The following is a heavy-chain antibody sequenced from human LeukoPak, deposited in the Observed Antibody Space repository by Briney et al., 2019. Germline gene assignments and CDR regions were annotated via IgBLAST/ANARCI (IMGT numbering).Heavy chain of an antibody. CDR2: ISYGGSNK. D-gene: IGHD6-19*01. CDR1: GFTFSSYS. Sequence: GGSLRLSCAASGFTFSSYSMNWVRQAPGKGLEWVAIISYGGSNKYYADSVKGRFTISRDNSKNTLSLQMNSLRPEDTAVYYCAKDSYGYSSGGPLFDYWGQGTLVTVSS. CDR3: AKDSYGYSSGGPLFDY. V-gene: IGHV3-30*18. J-gene: IGHJ4*02.